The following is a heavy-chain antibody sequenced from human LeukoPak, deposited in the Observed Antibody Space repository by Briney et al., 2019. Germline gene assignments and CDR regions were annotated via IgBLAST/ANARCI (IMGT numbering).Heavy chain of an antibody. Sequence: PGRSLRLSCAASGFTFSNYWMSWVRQAPGKGLEWVANIKQDGSEKNYVGSVKGRFTISRDNAKKSLYLQMNGLRAEDTAVYYCAKDARRYSGWYFFDHWGQGTLVTVSS. V-gene: IGHV3-7*05. D-gene: IGHD6-19*01. J-gene: IGHJ4*02. CDR3: AKDARRYSGWYFFDH. CDR2: IKQDGSEK. CDR1: GFTFSNYW.